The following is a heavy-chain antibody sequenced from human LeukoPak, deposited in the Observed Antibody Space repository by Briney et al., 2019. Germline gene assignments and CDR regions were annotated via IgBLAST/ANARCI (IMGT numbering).Heavy chain of an antibody. J-gene: IGHJ3*02. D-gene: IGHD6-13*01. CDR3: ARERAAAGTLFSDAFDI. V-gene: IGHV1-2*02. CDR2: INPNSGGT. CDR1: GYTFTGYY. Sequence: ASVKVSCKASGYTFTGYYMHWVRQAPGQGLEWMGWINPNSGGTNYAQKFQGRVTMTRDTSISTAYMELSRLRSDDTAVYYCARERAAAGTLFSDAFDIWGQGTMVTVSS.